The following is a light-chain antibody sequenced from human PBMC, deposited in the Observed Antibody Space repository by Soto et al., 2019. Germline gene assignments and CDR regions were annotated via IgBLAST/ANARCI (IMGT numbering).Light chain of an antibody. CDR3: HQYNNWPPWT. CDR1: QGISSW. V-gene: IGKV1D-16*01. Sequence: DIQMTQSPSSLSASVGDRVTITCGASQGISSWLAWYQQKPXKAPKLXXYAASSLQSGVPSRFSGSGSGTEFTLTISSLQSEDFAVYYGHQYNNWPPWTFGQGTKVDIK. CDR2: AAS. J-gene: IGKJ1*01.